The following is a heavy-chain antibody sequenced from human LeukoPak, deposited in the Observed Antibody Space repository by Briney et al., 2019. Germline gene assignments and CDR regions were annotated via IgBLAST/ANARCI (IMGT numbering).Heavy chain of an antibody. J-gene: IGHJ4*02. V-gene: IGHV3-21*01. CDR2: ISSSSSYI. D-gene: IGHD3-22*01. CDR3: ARAMGAMIVVANFDY. Sequence: GGSLRLSCAASGFTFSSYSMNWVRQAPGKGLEWVSSISSSSSYIYCADSVKGRFTISRDNAKNSLYLQMNSLRAEDTAVYYCARAMGAMIVVANFDYWGQGTLVTVSS. CDR1: GFTFSSYS.